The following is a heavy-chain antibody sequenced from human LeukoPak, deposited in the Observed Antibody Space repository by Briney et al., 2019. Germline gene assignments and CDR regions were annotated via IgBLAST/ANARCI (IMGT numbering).Heavy chain of an antibody. D-gene: IGHD6-13*01. J-gene: IGHJ6*03. CDR2: IYTRGST. Sequence: PSETLSLTCTVSGGSLSSYYWSWIRQPPGTGLEWIGYIYTRGSTNYNPSLKSRVTISVDTSKNQFSLKLSSVTAADTAVHYCARQGQQPQYYYYYYMDVWGKGTTVTVSS. V-gene: IGHV4-4*09. CDR1: GGSLSSYY. CDR3: ARQGQQPQYYYYYYMDV.